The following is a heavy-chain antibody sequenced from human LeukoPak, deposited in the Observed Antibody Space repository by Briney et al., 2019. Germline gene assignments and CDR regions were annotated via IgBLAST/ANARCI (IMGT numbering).Heavy chain of an antibody. V-gene: IGHV3-53*01. CDR3: ARTRGVRGVSAFDI. CDR1: GFTVGSNY. D-gene: IGHD3-10*01. CDR2: IYSGGST. Sequence: GGSLRLSCAASGFTVGSNYMSWVRQAPGKGLEWVSVIYSGGSTYYADSVKGRFTISRDNSKNTLYLQMNSLRAEDTAVYYCARTRGVRGVSAFDIWGQGTMVTVSS. J-gene: IGHJ3*02.